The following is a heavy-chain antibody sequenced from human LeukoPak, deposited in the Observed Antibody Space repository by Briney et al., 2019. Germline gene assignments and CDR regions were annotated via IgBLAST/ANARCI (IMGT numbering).Heavy chain of an antibody. CDR3: GRAFVANLGRRPPDF. CDR2: ISYDGGQK. J-gene: IGHJ4*02. V-gene: IGHV3-30*04. CDR1: GFTFSRNA. D-gene: IGHD2-15*01. Sequence: GGSLRLSCAASGFTFSRNAMHWVRQPPGRGLEWVAVISYDGGQKFYADSVKGRFTISRDNSKNTLYLQISSLKPEDTAVYYCGRAFVANLGRRPPDFRGQGTLVTVSS.